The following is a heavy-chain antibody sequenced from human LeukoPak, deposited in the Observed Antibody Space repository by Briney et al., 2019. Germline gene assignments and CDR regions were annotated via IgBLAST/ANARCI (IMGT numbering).Heavy chain of an antibody. Sequence: ASVKVSCKASGYTFTSYGISWVRQAPGQGLEWMGWISAYNGNTNYAQKLQGRITMTTDTSTSAAYMELRSLRSDDTAMYYCARGYCSGGGCYAAPFFAFDIWGQGTMVTVSS. V-gene: IGHV1-18*01. J-gene: IGHJ3*02. CDR3: ARGYCSGGGCYAAPFFAFDI. CDR1: GYTFTSYG. CDR2: ISAYNGNT. D-gene: IGHD2-15*01.